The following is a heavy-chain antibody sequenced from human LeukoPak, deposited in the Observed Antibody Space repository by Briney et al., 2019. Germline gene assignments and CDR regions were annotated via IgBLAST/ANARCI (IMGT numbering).Heavy chain of an antibody. V-gene: IGHV5-51*01. CDR1: GYSFTSYW. D-gene: IGHD5-18*01. Sequence: GESLKISCKGSGYSFTSYWIGWVRQLPGKGLEWMGIIYPGDSDTRYSPSFQGQVTISADKSISTAYLQWSSLKASDTAMYYCASSYEGYSYGSGFDSWGQGTLVTVSS. J-gene: IGHJ5*01. CDR3: ASSYEGYSYGSGFDS. CDR2: IYPGDSDT.